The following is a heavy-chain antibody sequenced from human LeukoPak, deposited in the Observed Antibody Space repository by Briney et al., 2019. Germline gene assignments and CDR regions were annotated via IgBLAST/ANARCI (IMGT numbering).Heavy chain of an antibody. CDR1: GFTFSSYG. V-gene: IGHV3-30*18. CDR3: SKDSEALLWFGELPPLDY. CDR2: ISYDGSNK. J-gene: IGHJ4*02. Sequence: GRSLRLSCAASGFTFSSYGMHWVRQAPGKGREGVAVISYDGSNKYYAHSVKGRFTISRDNSKNTPYLKMNSLRAEDTAVYYCSKDSEALLWFGELPPLDYWGQGTLVTVSS. D-gene: IGHD3-10*01.